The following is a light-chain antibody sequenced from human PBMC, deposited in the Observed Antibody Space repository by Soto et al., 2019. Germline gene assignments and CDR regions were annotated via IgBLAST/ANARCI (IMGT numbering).Light chain of an antibody. V-gene: IGKV3D-20*02. CDR3: QQRSNWPPIT. CDR2: GVS. CDR1: QSVSSTY. J-gene: IGKJ3*01. Sequence: EIVLTQSPGTLSLSPGERATLSCRASQSVSSTYLAWYQQKPGQAPRLLIYGVSSRATGTPDSFSGSGSGTDFTLTISSLEPEDFAIYYCQQRSNWPPITFGPGTKVDIK.